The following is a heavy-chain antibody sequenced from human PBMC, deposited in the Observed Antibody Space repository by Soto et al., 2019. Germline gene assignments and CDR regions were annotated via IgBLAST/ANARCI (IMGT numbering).Heavy chain of an antibody. V-gene: IGHV1-2*02. CDR3: ARSSGSYSYYGLDV. Sequence: ASVKVSCKASGYTLTDYFMHWVRQAPGQGFEWMGWINPKSGDTNHAQKFQGRVTMTRDTSSSTANMELSRLRSDDTAVYYCARSSGSYSYYGLDVWGQGTKVTVSS. CDR2: INPKSGDT. D-gene: IGHD1-26*01. CDR1: GYTLTDYF. J-gene: IGHJ6*02.